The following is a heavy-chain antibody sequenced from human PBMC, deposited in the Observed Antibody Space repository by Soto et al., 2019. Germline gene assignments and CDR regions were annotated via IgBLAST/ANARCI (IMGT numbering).Heavy chain of an antibody. Sequence: QVQLVQSGAEVKKPGSSVKVSCKAYGGTFSSYAISWVRQAHGQGLEWMGGIIPIFGTANYAQKFQGRVTITADKSTSTAYMELSSLRSEDTAVYYCARVDIGEKLLGYYYYGMDVCGQGTKVTVSS. CDR2: IIPIFGTA. CDR3: ARVDIGEKLLGYYYYGMDV. D-gene: IGHD3-10*01. J-gene: IGHJ6*02. CDR1: GGTFSSYA. V-gene: IGHV1-69*06.